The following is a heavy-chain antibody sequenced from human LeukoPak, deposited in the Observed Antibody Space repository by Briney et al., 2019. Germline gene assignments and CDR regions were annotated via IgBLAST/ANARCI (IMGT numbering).Heavy chain of an antibody. CDR2: INPNSGGT. D-gene: IGHD6-13*01. CDR1: GYTFTGYY. V-gene: IGHV1-2*02. CDR3: ARGELSSSWRRTSDFDY. Sequence: EASVKVSCKASGYTFTGYYMHWVRQAPGQGLEWMGWINPNSGGTNYAQKFQGRVTMTRDTSISTAYMELSRLRSDDTAVYYCARGELSSSWRRTSDFDYWGQGTLVTVSS. J-gene: IGHJ4*02.